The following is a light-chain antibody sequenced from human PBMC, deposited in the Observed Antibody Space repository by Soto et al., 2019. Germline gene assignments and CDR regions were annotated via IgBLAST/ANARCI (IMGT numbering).Light chain of an antibody. Sequence: DIEMTKSPSTLSASVGDRVTITCRASQSISSWLARYQQKPGKAPKLLIYDASSLESGVPSRFSGSGSGTEFTLTISSLQPDDFATYYCQQYNTYSYTFGQGIRLEIK. CDR2: DAS. CDR1: QSISSW. CDR3: QQYNTYSYT. V-gene: IGKV1-5*01. J-gene: IGKJ5*01.